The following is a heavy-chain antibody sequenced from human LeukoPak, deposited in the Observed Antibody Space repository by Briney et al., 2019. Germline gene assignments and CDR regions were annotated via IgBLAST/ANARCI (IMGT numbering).Heavy chain of an antibody. CDR3: AVGAVLDY. CDR1: GGSISSGGYY. CDR2: IYHSGST. J-gene: IGHJ4*02. V-gene: IGHV4-30-2*01. Sequence: SQTLSLTCTVSGGSISSGGYYWSWIRQPPGKGLEWIGYIYHSGSTYYNPSLKSRVTISVDRSKNQFSLKLSSVTAADTAVYYCAVGAVLDYWGQGTLVTVSS. D-gene: IGHD1-26*01.